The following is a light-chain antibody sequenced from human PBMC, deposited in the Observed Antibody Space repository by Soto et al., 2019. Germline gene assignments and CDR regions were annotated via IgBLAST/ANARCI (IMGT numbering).Light chain of an antibody. CDR3: QQYNTSRT. J-gene: IGKJ1*01. CDR2: DTS. Sequence: EVVMTQSPGTLSLSPGQRATLSCRASQSVSDRYLAWYQQRPGQAPRLLMYDTSRRATGIPDRFSGSGSGTYFILTSSRLEPEDFAVYCCQQYNTSRTFGQGTKVEIK. CDR1: QSVSDRY. V-gene: IGKV3-20*01.